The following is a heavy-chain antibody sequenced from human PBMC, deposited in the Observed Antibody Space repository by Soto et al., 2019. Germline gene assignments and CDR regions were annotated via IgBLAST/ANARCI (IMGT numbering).Heavy chain of an antibody. V-gene: IGHV3-49*04. Sequence: GGYLRLSCTASGFTFGDYAMSWVRQAPGKGLEWVGFIRSKAYGGTTEYAASVKGRFTISRDDSKSIAYLQMNSLKTEDTAVYYCTRLPRGSYFDSWGQGTLVTVSS. CDR1: GFTFGDYA. J-gene: IGHJ4*02. CDR3: TRLPRGSYFDS. CDR2: IRSKAYGGTT. D-gene: IGHD1-26*01.